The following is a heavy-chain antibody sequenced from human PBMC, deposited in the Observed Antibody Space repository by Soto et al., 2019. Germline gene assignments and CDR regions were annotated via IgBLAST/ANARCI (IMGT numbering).Heavy chain of an antibody. Sequence: VQLVESGGGLVQPGGSLRLSCAASGFTFSSYSMNWVRQAPGKGLEWVSYISSSSSTIYYADSVKGRFTISRDNAKNSLYLQMNSLRDEDTAVYYCARGPGITIFGVVIYFDYWGQGTLVTVSS. D-gene: IGHD3-3*01. CDR2: ISSSSSTI. CDR3: ARGPGITIFGVVIYFDY. J-gene: IGHJ4*02. CDR1: GFTFSSYS. V-gene: IGHV3-48*02.